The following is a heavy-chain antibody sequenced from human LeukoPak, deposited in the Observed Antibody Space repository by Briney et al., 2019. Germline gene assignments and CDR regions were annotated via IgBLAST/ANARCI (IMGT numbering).Heavy chain of an antibody. V-gene: IGHV1-2*02. CDR2: INPNSGGA. D-gene: IGHD3-3*01. Sequence: GASVKVSCKASGYTFTGYYMHWVRQAPGQGLEWMGWINPNSGGANYAQKFQGRVTMTGDTSISTAYMELSGLRSDDTAVYYCAIFGVVISYYFDYWGQGTLVTVSS. CDR3: AIFGVVISYYFDY. J-gene: IGHJ4*02. CDR1: GYTFTGYY.